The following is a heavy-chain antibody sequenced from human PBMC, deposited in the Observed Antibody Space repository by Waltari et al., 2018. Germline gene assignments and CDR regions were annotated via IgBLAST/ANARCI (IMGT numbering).Heavy chain of an antibody. CDR1: GGTFGPYA. D-gene: IGHD1-26*01. CDR2: IIPIYGTP. Sequence: QVHLVQSGAAVRKPGSSVKVSCEASGGTFGPYAISWVRQAPGQGLEWMGGIIPIYGTPNYAQKFQGRVNVAADELTTTAYMELSSLRSDDTAVYYCAKRIVGGPFDVWGQGTMVTVSS. CDR3: AKRIVGGPFDV. J-gene: IGHJ3*01. V-gene: IGHV1-69*12.